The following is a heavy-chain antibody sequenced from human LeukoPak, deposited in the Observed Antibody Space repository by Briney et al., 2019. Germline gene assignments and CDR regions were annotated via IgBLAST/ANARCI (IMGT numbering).Heavy chain of an antibody. CDR2: VYRSGST. CDR3: ARHLRGYSSSWYPWFDP. D-gene: IGHD6-13*01. Sequence: PSETLSLTCSVSGYSISSGHYWGWIRQPPGKGLEWIGSVYRSGSTYYNPSLKSRVTISVDTSKNQFSLKLSSVTAADTAVYYCARHLRGYSSSWYPWFDPWGQGTLVTVSS. CDR1: GYSISSGHY. J-gene: IGHJ5*02. V-gene: IGHV4-38-2*02.